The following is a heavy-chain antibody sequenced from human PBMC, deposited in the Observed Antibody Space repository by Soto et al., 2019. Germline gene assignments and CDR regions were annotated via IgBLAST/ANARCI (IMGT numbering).Heavy chain of an antibody. V-gene: IGHV1-69*04. CDR2: IIPILGIA. J-gene: IGHJ3*02. CDR3: ARDLATVTNYDAFDI. Sequence: SVKVSCKASGGTFSSYTISWVRQAPGQGLEWMGRIIPILGIANYAQKFQGRVTITADKSTSTAYMELSSLRSEDTAVNYCARDLATVTNYDAFDIWGQGTMVTVSS. CDR1: GGTFSSYT. D-gene: IGHD4-17*01.